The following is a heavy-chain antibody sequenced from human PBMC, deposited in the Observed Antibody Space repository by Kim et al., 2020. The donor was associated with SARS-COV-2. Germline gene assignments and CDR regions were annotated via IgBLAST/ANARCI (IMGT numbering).Heavy chain of an antibody. D-gene: IGHD3-9*01. V-gene: IGHV4-34*01. J-gene: IGHJ5*02. CDR3: ARARIPLRYFAVDP. Sequence: PSLKSRCTISVATSKNQFSQKLSSVTAADTAVYYCARARIPLRYFAVDPWGQGTLVSVSS.